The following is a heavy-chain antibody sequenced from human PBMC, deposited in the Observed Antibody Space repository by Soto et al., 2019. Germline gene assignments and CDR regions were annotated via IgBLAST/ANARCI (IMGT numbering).Heavy chain of an antibody. CDR2: IDPSDSYT. CDR3: ARDDLGYCSGGSCYAVSWFDP. D-gene: IGHD2-15*01. Sequence: GESLKISCKGSGYSFTSYWISWVRQMPGKGLEWMGRIDPSDSYTNYSPSFQGHVTISADKSISTAYLQWSSLKASDTAMYYCARDDLGYCSGGSCYAVSWFDPWGQGTLVTVSS. V-gene: IGHV5-10-1*01. CDR1: GYSFTSYW. J-gene: IGHJ5*02.